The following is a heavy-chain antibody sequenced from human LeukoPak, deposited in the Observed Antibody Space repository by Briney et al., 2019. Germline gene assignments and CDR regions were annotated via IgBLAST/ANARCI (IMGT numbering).Heavy chain of an antibody. Sequence: ASVKVSCKASGYTFTGYYMHRVRQAPGQGLEWMGWINPNSGGTNYAQKFQGRVTMTRDTSISTAYMELSRLRSDDTAVYYCARDDYYDGSGYPPGGAFDIWGQGTMVTVSS. D-gene: IGHD3-22*01. V-gene: IGHV1-2*02. CDR3: ARDDYYDGSGYPPGGAFDI. CDR1: GYTFTGYY. J-gene: IGHJ3*02. CDR2: INPNSGGT.